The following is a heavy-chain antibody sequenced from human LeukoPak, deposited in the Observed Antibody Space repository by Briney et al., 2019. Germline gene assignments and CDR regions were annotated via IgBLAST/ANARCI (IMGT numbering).Heavy chain of an antibody. D-gene: IGHD3-10*01. CDR3: ARDVGVWFGELLSGLLDY. J-gene: IGHJ4*02. CDR1: GGTFSSYA. CDR2: IIPIFGTA. V-gene: IGHV1-69*13. Sequence: GASVKVSRKASGGTFSSYAISWVRQAPGQGLEWMGGIIPIFGTANYAQKFQGRVTITADESTSTAYMELSSLRSEDTAVYYCARDVGVWFGELLSGLLDYWGQGTLVTVSS.